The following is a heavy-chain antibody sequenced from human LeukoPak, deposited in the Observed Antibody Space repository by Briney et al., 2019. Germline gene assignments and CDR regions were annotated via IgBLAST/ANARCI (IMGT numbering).Heavy chain of an antibody. Sequence: PGGSLRLSCAASGFTFSSYSMNWVRPAPGKGLEWVSSISSSSSYIYYADSVKGRFNISRDNATNSLYLQMNSLRAEDTAVYYCARSLYGANYGDAFDIWGQGTMVTVSS. J-gene: IGHJ3*02. CDR3: ARSLYGANYGDAFDI. V-gene: IGHV3-21*01. CDR2: ISSSSSYI. CDR1: GFTFSSYS. D-gene: IGHD4/OR15-4a*01.